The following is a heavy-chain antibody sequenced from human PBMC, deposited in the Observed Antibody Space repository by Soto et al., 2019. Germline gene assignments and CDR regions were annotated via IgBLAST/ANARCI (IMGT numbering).Heavy chain of an antibody. CDR2: INHSGST. J-gene: IGHJ1*01. D-gene: IGHD2-21*01. CDR1: GGSCSGYY. Sequence: SETLSLTCAVYGGSCSGYYWRWIRQPPGKGLEWIGEINHSGSTNYNPSLKSLVTISVDTPKNQCSLELSSVTAADPAVYYCEGDRGTVMGYWGQGTPVPVS. CDR3: EGDRGTVMGY. V-gene: IGHV4-34*01.